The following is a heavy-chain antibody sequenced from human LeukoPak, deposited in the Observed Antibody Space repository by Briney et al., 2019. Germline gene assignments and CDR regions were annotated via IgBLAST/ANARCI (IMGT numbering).Heavy chain of an antibody. Sequence: PSQTLSLTCTVSGGSISSGSYYWSWIRQPAGKGLEWIGRFYTSGSTNYNPSLKSRVTISVDTSKNQFSLKLSSVTAADTAVYYCARSTVVTAIPTPPYYYYYMDVWGKGTTVTVSS. CDR3: ARSTVVTAIPTPPYYYYYMDV. CDR1: GGSISSGSYY. V-gene: IGHV4-61*02. J-gene: IGHJ6*03. D-gene: IGHD2-21*02. CDR2: FYTSGST.